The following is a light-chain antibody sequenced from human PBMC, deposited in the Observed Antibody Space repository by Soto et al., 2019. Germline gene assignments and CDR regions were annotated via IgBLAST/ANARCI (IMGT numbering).Light chain of an antibody. CDR3: SSYTISTTLV. CDR2: EVS. Sequence: QSVLTQPASVSGSPGQSITISCTGTSSDVGGYNYVSWYQQHPGKAPKLMIYEVSNWPSGVSTRFSGSKSGNTASLTISGLQAEDEADYYCSSYTISTTLVFGTGTKVTVL. CDR1: SSDVGGYNY. J-gene: IGLJ1*01. V-gene: IGLV2-14*01.